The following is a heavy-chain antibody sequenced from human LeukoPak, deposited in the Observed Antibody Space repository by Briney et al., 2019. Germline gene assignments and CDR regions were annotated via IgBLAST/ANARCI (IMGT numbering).Heavy chain of an antibody. CDR3: ATYLFRGDTHYFDY. Sequence: KSSETLSLTCTVSGGSISSYYWGWIRQPPGKGLEWIAYIYYSGSTNYNPSLKSRVTISVDTSKNQFSLKLSSVTAADTAVYYCATYLFRGDTHYFDYWGQGILVTVSS. J-gene: IGHJ4*02. V-gene: IGHV4-59*01. CDR1: GGSISSYY. D-gene: IGHD3-10*01. CDR2: IYYSGST.